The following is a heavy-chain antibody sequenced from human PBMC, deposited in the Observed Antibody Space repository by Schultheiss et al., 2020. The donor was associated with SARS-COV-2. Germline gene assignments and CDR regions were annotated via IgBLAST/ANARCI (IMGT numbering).Heavy chain of an antibody. J-gene: IGHJ4*02. CDR1: GFTFSSYD. CDR3: ARGAIAAAGTFVDY. V-gene: IGHV3-13*01. Sequence: GESLKISCAASGFTFSSYDMHWVRQATGKGLEWVSAIGTAGDTYYPGSVKGRFTISRENAKNSLYLQMNSLRAGDTAVYYCARGAIAAAGTFVDYWGQGTLVTVSS. D-gene: IGHD6-13*01. CDR2: IGTAGDT.